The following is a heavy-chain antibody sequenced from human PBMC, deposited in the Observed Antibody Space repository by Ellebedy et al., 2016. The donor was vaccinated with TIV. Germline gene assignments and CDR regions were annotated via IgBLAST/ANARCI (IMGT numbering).Heavy chain of an antibody. D-gene: IGHD2-2*02. J-gene: IGHJ1*01. CDR2: IRGSGVST. Sequence: GGSLRLSXAASGFTFSSYAMSWVRQAPGKGLEWVSAIRGSGVSTYYADSVKGRFTISRDNSKNTLYLQMNSLRAEDTDVYYCEKDPGYCSSTSCYRYFQHWGQGTLVTVSS. V-gene: IGHV3-23*01. CDR3: EKDPGYCSSTSCYRYFQH. CDR1: GFTFSSYA.